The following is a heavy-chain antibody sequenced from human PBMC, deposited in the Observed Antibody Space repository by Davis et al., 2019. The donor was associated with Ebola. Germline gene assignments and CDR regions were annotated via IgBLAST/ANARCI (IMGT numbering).Heavy chain of an antibody. J-gene: IGHJ5*02. V-gene: IGHV4-59*12. CDR3: ARVGVYKRFWFDP. CDR1: GGSISSYY. D-gene: IGHD1-1*01. CDR2: IYYSGST. Sequence: SETLSLTCTVSGGSISSYYWSWIRQPPGKGLEWIGYIYYSGSTNYNPSLKSRVTISVDTSKNQFSLKLSSVTAADTAVYYCARVGVYKRFWFDPWGQGTLVTVSS.